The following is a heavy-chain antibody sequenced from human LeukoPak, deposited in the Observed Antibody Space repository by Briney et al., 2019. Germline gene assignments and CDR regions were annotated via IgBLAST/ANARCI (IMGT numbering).Heavy chain of an antibody. D-gene: IGHD6-13*01. Sequence: GGSLRLSCAASGFTVSSNYMSWVRQAPGKGLEWVSAISGSGGSTYYADSVKGRFTISRDNSKNTLYLQMNSLRAEDTAVYYCAKVPYPRIAAAAYNWFDPWGQGTLVTVSS. CDR2: ISGSGGST. J-gene: IGHJ5*02. V-gene: IGHV3-23*01. CDR3: AKVPYPRIAAAAYNWFDP. CDR1: GFTVSSNY.